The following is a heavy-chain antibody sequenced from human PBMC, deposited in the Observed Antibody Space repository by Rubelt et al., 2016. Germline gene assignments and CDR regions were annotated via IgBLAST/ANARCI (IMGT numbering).Heavy chain of an antibody. Sequence: QITLKESGPTLVKPTQTLTLTCTFSGFSLSTSGVGVGWIRQPPGKALEWLALIYWDDDKRYSPSLKSRLTITKDPSKNQVVLTMTNMDPVDTATYYCAHRQSGLSWHKTFDYWGQGTLVTVSS. CDR3: AHRQSGLSWHKTFDY. CDR2: IYWDDDK. J-gene: IGHJ4*02. V-gene: IGHV2-5*02. D-gene: IGHD6-13*01. CDR1: GFSLSTSGVG.